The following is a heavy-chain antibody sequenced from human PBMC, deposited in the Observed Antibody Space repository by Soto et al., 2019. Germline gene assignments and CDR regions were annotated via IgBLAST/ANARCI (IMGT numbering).Heavy chain of an antibody. CDR1: GGSISSSSYY. CDR3: ARRGDTVTTKRAVFDP. V-gene: IGHV4-39*01. CDR2: IYYSGST. J-gene: IGHJ5*02. Sequence: QMQLQESGPGLVKPSETLSLTCTVSGGSISSSSYYWGWLRQPPGKGLEWIGSIYYSGSTYYNPSPKSRVTISVDTSKNQFALKLSSVTAADTAVYYCARRGDTVTTKRAVFDPLGQGTLVTVSS. D-gene: IGHD4-4*01.